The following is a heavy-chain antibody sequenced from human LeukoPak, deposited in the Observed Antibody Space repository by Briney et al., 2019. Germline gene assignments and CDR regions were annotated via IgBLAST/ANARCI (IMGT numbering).Heavy chain of an antibody. CDR1: GFTFSNAW. V-gene: IGHV3-15*07. CDR2: IKSKTDGGTT. CDR3: TTDFTTTAMAYYYYYGMDV. D-gene: IGHD5-18*01. J-gene: IGHJ6*02. Sequence: GGSLRLSCAASGFTFSNAWMNWVRQAPGKGLEWVGRIKSKTDGGTTDYAAPVKGRFTISRDDSENTLYLQMNSLKTEDTAVYYCTTDFTTTAMAYYYYYGMDVWGQGTTVTVSS.